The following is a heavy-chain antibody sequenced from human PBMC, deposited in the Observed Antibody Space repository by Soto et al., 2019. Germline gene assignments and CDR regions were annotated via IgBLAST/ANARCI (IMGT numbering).Heavy chain of an antibody. CDR1: GGSISSSSYY. Sequence: QLQLQESGPGLVKPSETLSLTCTVSGGSISSSSYYWGWIRQPPGKGLEWIGSIYYSGSTYYNPSLNSRVTISVDTSKNQSSLKLSSVTAADTAVYYCAGFVVVAAHFDYWGQGTLVTVSS. CDR3: AGFVVVAAHFDY. J-gene: IGHJ4*02. V-gene: IGHV4-39*01. CDR2: IYYSGST. D-gene: IGHD2-15*01.